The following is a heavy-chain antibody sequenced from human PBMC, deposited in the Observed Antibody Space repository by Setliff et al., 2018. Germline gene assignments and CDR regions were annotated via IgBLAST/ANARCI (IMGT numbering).Heavy chain of an antibody. CDR3: AKAIRYGGGWELGAFDI. J-gene: IGHJ3*02. Sequence: ESLKISCAASGFNFSNYAMNWVRQTPEKGLEWVSTISGSGGDTYYSDSANGRFTLSRDNSKNTLSLQMNSLRAEDTAIYYCAKAIRYGGGWELGAFDIWGQGTMVTVSS. V-gene: IGHV3-23*01. CDR2: ISGSGGDT. D-gene: IGHD6-19*01. CDR1: GFNFSNYA.